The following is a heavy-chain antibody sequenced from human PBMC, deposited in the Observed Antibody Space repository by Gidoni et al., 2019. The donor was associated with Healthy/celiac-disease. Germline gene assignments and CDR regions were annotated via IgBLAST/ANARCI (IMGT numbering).Heavy chain of an antibody. V-gene: IGHV1-3*01. D-gene: IGHD2-15*01. CDR2: INAGNGNT. CDR1: GYTFTSYA. J-gene: IGHJ3*02. Sequence: QVQLVQSGAEVKKPGASVKVSCKASGYTFTSYAMHWVRQAPGQRLEWMGWINAGNGNTKYSQKFHGRVTITRDTSASTAYMELSSLRSEDTAVYYCARMSVVAATPLAFDIWGQGTMVTVSS. CDR3: ARMSVVAATPLAFDI.